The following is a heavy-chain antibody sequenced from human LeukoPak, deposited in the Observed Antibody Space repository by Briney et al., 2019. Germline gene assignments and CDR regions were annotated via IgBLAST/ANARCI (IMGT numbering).Heavy chain of an antibody. J-gene: IGHJ6*02. V-gene: IGHV4-59*01. D-gene: IGHD5-12*01. CDR2: IYYSGST. CDR1: GGSISSYY. Sequence: PSETLSLTCTVSGGSISSYYWSWIRQPPGKGLEWIGYIYYSGSTNYNPSLKSRVTISVDTSKNQFSLKLSSVTAADTAVYYCARDGLGYSGYDSQPACYYYYGMDVWGQGTTVTVSS. CDR3: ARDGLGYSGYDSQPACYYYYGMDV.